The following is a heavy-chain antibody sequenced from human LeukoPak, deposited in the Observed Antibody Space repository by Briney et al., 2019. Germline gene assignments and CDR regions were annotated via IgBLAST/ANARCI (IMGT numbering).Heavy chain of an antibody. CDR2: ISYDGSNK. Sequence: GGSLRLSCAASRFTFSSYAMHWVRPAPDKGLETVAVISYDGSNKYYADSVKGRFTISRDNSKNTLYLQMNSLRAEDTAVYYCARGLPRDIWGGIDYWGQGTLVTVSS. CDR1: RFTFSSYA. J-gene: IGHJ4*02. D-gene: IGHD3-16*01. V-gene: IGHV3-30-3*01. CDR3: ARGLPRDIWGGIDY.